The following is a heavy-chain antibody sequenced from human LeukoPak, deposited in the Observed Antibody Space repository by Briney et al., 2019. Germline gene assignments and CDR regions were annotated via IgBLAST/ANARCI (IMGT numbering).Heavy chain of an antibody. D-gene: IGHD2-2*01. J-gene: IGHJ6*02. V-gene: IGHV3-30-3*01. CDR2: ISYDGSNK. CDR1: GFTFSSYA. CDR3: AREFLRVVKYYYYGMDV. Sequence: PGGSLRLSCAPSGFTFSSYAMRWVRHAPGKGLEWVAAISYDGSNKYYADSVKGRFTISRDNSKNTLYLQMNSLRAEDTAVYYCAREFLRVVKYYYYGMDVWGQGTTVTVS.